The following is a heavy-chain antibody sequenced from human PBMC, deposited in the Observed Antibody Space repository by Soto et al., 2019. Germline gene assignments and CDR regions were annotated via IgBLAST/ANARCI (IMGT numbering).Heavy chain of an antibody. J-gene: IGHJ3*01. CDR1: GFSLNSDEVG. Sequence: QITLKESAPTLVKPTEPLPLTCAFSGFSLNSDEVGVGWIRQPPGKALECLALLYGNGDTRFSPSLKSRLTITKDTSANLVLLSLANVDPVDTATYYCAHTGHLVDAFDFWGQGTLVTVSS. V-gene: IGHV2-5*01. D-gene: IGHD6-6*01. CDR3: AHTGHLVDAFDF. CDR2: LYGNGDT.